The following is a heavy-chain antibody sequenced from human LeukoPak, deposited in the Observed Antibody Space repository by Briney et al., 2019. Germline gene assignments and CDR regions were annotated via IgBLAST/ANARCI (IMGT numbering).Heavy chain of an antibody. CDR1: GFSFSGNV. V-gene: IGHV3-23*01. CDR3: ASISGSYYGSNY. D-gene: IGHD1-26*01. J-gene: IGHJ4*02. CDR2: ISGSGGST. Sequence: PGGSLRLSCAASGFSFSGNVMTWVRQAPGKGLQWVSDISGSGGSTHYADSVKGRFTISRDNSKNTLYLQMNSLRAEDTAVYYCASISGSYYGSNYWGQGTLVTVSS.